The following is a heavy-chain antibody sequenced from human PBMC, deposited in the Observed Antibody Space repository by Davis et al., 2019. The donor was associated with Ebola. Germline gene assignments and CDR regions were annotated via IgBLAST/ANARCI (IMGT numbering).Heavy chain of an antibody. Sequence: PSETLSLTCTVSGYSISSGYYWGWIRQPPGKGLEWIGSIYHSGSTYYNPSLKSRVTISVDTSKNQFSLKLSSVTAADTAVYYCARVGYYYDSSGYYPNYYYYYYMDVWGKGTTVTVSS. CDR1: GYSISSGYY. CDR2: IYHSGST. J-gene: IGHJ6*03. CDR3: ARVGYYYDSSGYYPNYYYYYYMDV. D-gene: IGHD3-22*01. V-gene: IGHV4-38-2*02.